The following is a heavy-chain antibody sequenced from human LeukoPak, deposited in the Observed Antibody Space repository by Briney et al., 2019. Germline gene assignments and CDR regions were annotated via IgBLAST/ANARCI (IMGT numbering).Heavy chain of an antibody. Sequence: GGSLRLSCAASGFTFSNAWMSWVRQAPGKGLEWVGHIKSKTDGGTTDYAAPVKGRFTISRDDSKNTLYLQMNSLKAEDTAAYYCARQQLVLDYWGQGTLVTVSS. D-gene: IGHD6-13*01. V-gene: IGHV3-15*01. CDR2: IKSKTDGGTT. J-gene: IGHJ4*02. CDR3: ARQQLVLDY. CDR1: GFTFSNAW.